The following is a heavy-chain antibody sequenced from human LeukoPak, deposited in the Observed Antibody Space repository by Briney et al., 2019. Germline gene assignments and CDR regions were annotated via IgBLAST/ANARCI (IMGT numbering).Heavy chain of an antibody. CDR1: GFTFDDYA. V-gene: IGHV3-9*01. D-gene: IGHD3-3*01. Sequence: GGSLRLSCAASGFTFDDYAMHWVRHAPGKGLEWVSGISWNSGSIGYADSVKGRFTISRDNAKNSLYLQMNSLRAEDTALYYCAKDIEDGALGFLEWGYAFDIWGQGTMVTVSS. CDR3: AKDIEDGALGFLEWGYAFDI. CDR2: ISWNSGSI. J-gene: IGHJ3*02.